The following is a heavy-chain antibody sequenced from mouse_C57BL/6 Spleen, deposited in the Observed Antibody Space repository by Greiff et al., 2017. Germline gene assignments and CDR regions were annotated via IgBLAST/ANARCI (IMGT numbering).Heavy chain of an antibody. Sequence: EVKLMESGGGLVKPGGSLKLSCEASGYTFSDYGMHWVRQAPEKGLEWVGYISSGSSTIKYDEKVKGRFTISRDNAKNTLFLQMTSLTSEDTAMYYCARSPIPYALDYWGQGTSVTVSS. CDR1: GYTFSDYG. V-gene: IGHV5-17*01. CDR3: ARSPIPYALDY. CDR2: ISSGSSTI. J-gene: IGHJ4*01.